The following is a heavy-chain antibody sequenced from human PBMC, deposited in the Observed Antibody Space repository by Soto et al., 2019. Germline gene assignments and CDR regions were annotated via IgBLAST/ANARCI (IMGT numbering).Heavy chain of an antibody. CDR3: AKAPSYYGSGSYHPGYAFDI. V-gene: IGHV1-46*03. J-gene: IGHJ3*02. CDR2: INPSGGST. CDR1: GYTFTGYY. D-gene: IGHD3-10*01. Sequence: ASVKVSCKASGYTFTGYYMHWVRQAPGQGLEWMGIINPSGGSTSYAQKFQGRVTMTRDTSTSTVYMELSSLRSEDTAVYYCAKAPSYYGSGSYHPGYAFDIWGQGTMVTVS.